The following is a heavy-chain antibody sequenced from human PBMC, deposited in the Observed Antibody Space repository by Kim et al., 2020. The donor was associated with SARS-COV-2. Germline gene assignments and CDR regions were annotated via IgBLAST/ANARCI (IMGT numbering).Heavy chain of an antibody. CDR1: GYMFTDYW. V-gene: IGHV5-51*01. CDR3: ARLQRVAMVSHYYFDY. Sequence: GESLKISCKGSGYMFTDYWIGWVRQMPGKGLEWMGIIWPGVSDTRYSPSFQGQVTISVDKSITTVYLQWGSLQASDTAIYYCARLQRVAMVSHYYFDYWGQGTVVTVSS. J-gene: IGHJ4*02. D-gene: IGHD5-18*01. CDR2: IWPGVSDT.